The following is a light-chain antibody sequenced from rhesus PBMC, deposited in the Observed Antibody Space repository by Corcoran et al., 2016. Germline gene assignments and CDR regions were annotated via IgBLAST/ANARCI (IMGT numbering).Light chain of an antibody. Sequence: EIVMTQSPATLALSPGERATLSCRASQSVSMFLGWYQQKPGQAPRLLTYGASSRATGIPDRFSGSGSGTVFTLTISSLGPEDVGVYFCLQSSSWPYSFGQGTKVEIK. CDR1: QSVSMF. CDR3: LQSSSWPYS. CDR2: GAS. V-gene: IGKV3-24*03. J-gene: IGKJ2*01.